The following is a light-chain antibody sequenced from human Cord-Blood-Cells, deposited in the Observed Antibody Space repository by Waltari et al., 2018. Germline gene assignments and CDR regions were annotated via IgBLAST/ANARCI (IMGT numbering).Light chain of an antibody. CDR2: DAY. CDR1: QSVSSY. V-gene: IGKV3-11*01. Sequence: EIVLTQSPATLSLSPGARATLSCRASQSVSSYLAWYQQKPGQAPRLLIYDAYNRATGIPARFSGSGSGTDFTLTISSLEPEDFAVYYCQQRSNWPPWTFGQGTKVEIK. CDR3: QQRSNWPPWT. J-gene: IGKJ1*01.